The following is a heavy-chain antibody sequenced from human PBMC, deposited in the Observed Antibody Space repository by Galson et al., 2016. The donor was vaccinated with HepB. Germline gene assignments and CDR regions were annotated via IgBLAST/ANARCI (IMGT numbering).Heavy chain of an antibody. J-gene: IGHJ4*02. CDR1: GGSISNSNW. V-gene: IGHV4-4*02. Sequence: SETLSLTCAVSGGSISNSNWWSWVRQPPGKGLEWIGDIYHNGNTNYNPSLTSRVTMSVDQSKNRFSLNLISVTAADTAVDYCARDPVFGDWGQGTLVTVSS. CDR2: IYHNGNT. CDR3: ARDPVFGD.